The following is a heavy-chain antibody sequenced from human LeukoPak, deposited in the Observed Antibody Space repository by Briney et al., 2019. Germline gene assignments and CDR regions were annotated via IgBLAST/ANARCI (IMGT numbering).Heavy chain of an antibody. Sequence: SVKVSCKASGGTFSSYAISWVRQAPGQGLEWMGRIIPIFGTANYAQKFQGRVTITTDESTSTAYMALSSLRSEDTALYYCATERQHLVVSRGGGGWFTPWGQGTLVTVPS. D-gene: IGHD6-13*01. CDR1: GGTFSSYA. CDR3: ATERQHLVVSRGGGGWFTP. CDR2: IIPIFGTA. V-gene: IGHV1-69*05. J-gene: IGHJ5*02.